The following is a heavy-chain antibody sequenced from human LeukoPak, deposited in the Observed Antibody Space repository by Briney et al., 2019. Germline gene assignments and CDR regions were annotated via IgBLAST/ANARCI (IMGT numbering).Heavy chain of an antibody. Sequence: GGSLRLSCAASGFNFSGYAMSWVRQAPGKGLERVSTISGSGGNTYYADSVKGRFTISRDNSKNTLYLQVNSLRAEDTAVYYCAKGQTTVMALDIWGQGTMVTVSS. J-gene: IGHJ3*02. D-gene: IGHD4-17*01. CDR1: GFNFSGYA. CDR3: AKGQTTVMALDI. CDR2: ISGSGGNT. V-gene: IGHV3-23*01.